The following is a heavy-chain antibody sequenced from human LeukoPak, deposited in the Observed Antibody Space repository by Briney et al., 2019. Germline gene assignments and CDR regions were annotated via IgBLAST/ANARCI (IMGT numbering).Heavy chain of an antibody. J-gene: IGHJ6*02. CDR2: ISYDGIKK. CDR3: ASSSSSWDYYYYYGMDV. CDR1: GFTFSNYG. Sequence: GGSLRLSCAASGFTFSNYGMHWVRQAPGKGLEWVAVISYDGIKKYYADSVKGRLTISRDNSKNTLYLQMSSLRAEDTAVYYCASSSSSWDYYYYYGMDVWGQGTTVTVSS. D-gene: IGHD6-13*01. V-gene: IGHV3-30*03.